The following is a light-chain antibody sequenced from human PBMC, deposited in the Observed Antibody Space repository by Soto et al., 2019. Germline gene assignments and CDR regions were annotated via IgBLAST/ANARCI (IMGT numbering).Light chain of an antibody. CDR2: GAS. CDR3: QHSFINHPLT. Sequence: DIQMSQSPSSLSASIGDRITITCRASQSISTYLNWYQQKPGKAPRLLIYGASTLQNGVPSRFSGSGSATDYTLTIIRLQPEDFATYYCQHSFINHPLTFGGGTTVEMK. CDR1: QSISTY. J-gene: IGKJ4*01. V-gene: IGKV1-39*01.